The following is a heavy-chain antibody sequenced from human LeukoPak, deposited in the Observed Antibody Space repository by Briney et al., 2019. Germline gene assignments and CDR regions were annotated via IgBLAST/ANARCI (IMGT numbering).Heavy chain of an antibody. J-gene: IGHJ4*02. V-gene: IGHV3-23*01. CDR3: AKSSYYDSSGYYREYYFDY. Sequence: PGGSLRLSCAASRFTFSYYAMSWVRQAPGKGLEWVSGISGSGGSTYYADSVKGRFTISRDNSKNTLYLQMNSLRAEDTAVYYCAKSSYYDSSGYYREYYFDYWGPGTLVTVSS. CDR2: ISGSGGST. CDR1: RFTFSYYA. D-gene: IGHD3-22*01.